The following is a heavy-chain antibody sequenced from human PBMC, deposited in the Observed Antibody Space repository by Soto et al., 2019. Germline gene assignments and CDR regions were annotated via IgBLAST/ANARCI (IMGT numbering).Heavy chain of an antibody. J-gene: IGHJ4*02. V-gene: IGHV3-74*01. CDR1: GFTFSSYW. Sequence: GGSLRLSCAASGFTFSSYWMHWVRQAPGKGLVWVSRINSVGTSTSYADSVKGRFTISRDNAKNTLYLQMNSLRAEDTAVYYCARGGEMKYYDSSGSLYWGQGTRVTVSS. CDR2: INSVGTST. CDR3: ARGGEMKYYDSSGSLY. D-gene: IGHD3-22*01.